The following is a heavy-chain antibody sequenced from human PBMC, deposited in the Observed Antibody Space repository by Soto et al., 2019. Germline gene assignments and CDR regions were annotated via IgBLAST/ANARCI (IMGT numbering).Heavy chain of an antibody. Sequence: QLQLQESGPGLVKPSETLSLTCTVSGGSISSSSYCWGWIRQPPGKGLEWIGSIYYSGSTYYNPSLKSRVTISIDTPKNHISLKLSSVAAADTAVYYCARLDRESGSSIQHWGQGTLVTVSS. CDR1: GGSISSSSYC. CDR3: ARLDRESGSSIQH. J-gene: IGHJ1*01. V-gene: IGHV4-39*02. CDR2: IYYSGST. D-gene: IGHD1-26*01.